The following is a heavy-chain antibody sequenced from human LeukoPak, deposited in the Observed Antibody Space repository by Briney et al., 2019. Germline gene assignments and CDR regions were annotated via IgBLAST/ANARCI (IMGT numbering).Heavy chain of an antibody. CDR1: VYPLTELS. CDR2: FDPEDGET. D-gene: IGHD1-26*01. V-gene: IGHV1-24*01. Sequence: GASVNVSCKVSVYPLTELSMHWVRQAPGKGLEWMGGFDPEDGETIYAQKFQGRVTMTEDTSTDTAYMELSSLRSEDTAVYYCATLSWELLAGHGDYWGQGTLVTVSS. CDR3: ATLSWELLAGHGDY. J-gene: IGHJ4*02.